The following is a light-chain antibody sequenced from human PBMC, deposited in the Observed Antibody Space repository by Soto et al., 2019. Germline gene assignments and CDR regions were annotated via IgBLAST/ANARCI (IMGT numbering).Light chain of an antibody. J-gene: IGKJ2*01. Sequence: EIVLTQSPDTLSLSPGERATLSCRASQSVSNYLAWYQQKPGQAPKLLIYDASNRATGIPAKFSGSGSGTEFTLTISNLESEDFAVYYCLQRVTWPQTFGQGTKLEIK. CDR2: DAS. CDR1: QSVSNY. CDR3: LQRVTWPQT. V-gene: IGKV3-11*01.